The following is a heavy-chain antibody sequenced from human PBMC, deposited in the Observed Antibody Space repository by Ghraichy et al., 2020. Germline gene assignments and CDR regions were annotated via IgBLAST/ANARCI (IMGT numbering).Heavy chain of an antibody. Sequence: ETLSLTCTVSGGSISSYYWSWIRQPPGKGLEWIGYIYYSGSTNYNPSLKSRVTISVDTSKNQFSLKLSSVTAADTAVYYCARDRYCSSTSCYKNYYYYGMDVWGQGTTVTVSS. J-gene: IGHJ6*02. CDR2: IYYSGST. CDR1: GGSISSYY. CDR3: ARDRYCSSTSCYKNYYYYGMDV. D-gene: IGHD2-2*01. V-gene: IGHV4-59*01.